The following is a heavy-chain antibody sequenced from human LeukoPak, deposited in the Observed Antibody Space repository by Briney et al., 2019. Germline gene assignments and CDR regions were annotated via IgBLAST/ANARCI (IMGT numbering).Heavy chain of an antibody. CDR2: IYTSGST. D-gene: IGHD6-6*01. V-gene: IGHV4-4*07. J-gene: IGHJ6*03. CDR3: ARVESSSSLYYYYMDV. CDR1: GGSISSYY. Sequence: PSETLSLTCTVSGGSISSYYWSWIRQPAGRGLEWIGRIYTSGSTNYSPSLKSRVTMSVDTSKNQFSLKLSSVTAADTAVYYCARVESSSSLYYYYMDVWGKGTTVTVSS.